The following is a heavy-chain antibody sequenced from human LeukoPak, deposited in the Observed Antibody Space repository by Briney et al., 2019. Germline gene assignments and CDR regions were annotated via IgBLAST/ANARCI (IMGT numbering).Heavy chain of an antibody. J-gene: IGHJ4*02. D-gene: IGHD5-24*01. CDR2: INHSGST. Sequence: GSLRLSCAASRFTFSSYGMHWVRQAPGKGLEWIGEINHSGSTNYNPSLKSRVTISVDTSKNHFSLNLRSVTAADTAVYYCARRSYNSPFRYWGQGTPVTVSS. CDR1: RFTFSSYG. CDR3: ARRSYNSPFRY. V-gene: IGHV4-34*01.